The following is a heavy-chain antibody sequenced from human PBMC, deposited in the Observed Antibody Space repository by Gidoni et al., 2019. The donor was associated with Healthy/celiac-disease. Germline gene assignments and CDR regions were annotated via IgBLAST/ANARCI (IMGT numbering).Heavy chain of an antibody. CDR1: GGSISSYY. V-gene: IGHV4-59*01. J-gene: IGHJ1*01. CDR2: IYYSGST. Sequence: QVQLQASGPGLAKPSETPAITCTVPGGSISSYYWSWIRQPPGKGLEWIRYIYYSGSTNYNPSLKRRVTISVDTSKNQFSLKLSSVTAADTAVYYCASSGWYVGYFQHWGQGTQVTVSS. D-gene: IGHD6-19*01. CDR3: ASSGWYVGYFQH.